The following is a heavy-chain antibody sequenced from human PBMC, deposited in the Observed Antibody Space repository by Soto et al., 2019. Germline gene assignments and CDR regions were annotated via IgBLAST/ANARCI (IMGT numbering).Heavy chain of an antibody. Sequence: EVQLEASGGVLVKPAESLRLSCAGSGLSFSDVKMTWVRQLPGKGLEWVGRIQTKTGGGTADYPAAVRGRSTISRADSKTTLSLQLNSLNTEDTAVYYSSTDYGWAFQIWGQGTTVTVSS. CDR2: IQTKTGGGTA. J-gene: IGHJ3*01. D-gene: IGHD4-17*01. V-gene: IGHV3-15*01. CDR1: GLSFSDVK. CDR3: STDYGWAFQI.